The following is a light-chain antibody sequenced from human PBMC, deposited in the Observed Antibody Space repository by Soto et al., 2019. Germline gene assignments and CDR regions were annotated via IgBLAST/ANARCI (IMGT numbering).Light chain of an antibody. J-gene: IGLJ1*01. CDR2: EVS. CDR3: TSYAGSNNFV. CDR1: SSDVGAYNY. V-gene: IGLV2-8*01. Sequence: QSALTQPPSASGSPGQSVTISCTGTSSDVGAYNYVPWYQQHPGKAPKLMIYEVSKRPSGVPDRFSGSKSGNTASLTVSGLQAEDEADYYCTSYAGSNNFVFGTGTKLTVL.